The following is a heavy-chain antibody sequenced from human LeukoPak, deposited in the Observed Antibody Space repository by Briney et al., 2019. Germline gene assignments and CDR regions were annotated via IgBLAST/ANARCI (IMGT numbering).Heavy chain of an antibody. CDR3: ARVGYDFWSGYRDAFDI. CDR1: GGSFSGYY. Sequence: SETLSLTCAVYGGSFSGYYWSWIRQPPGKGLEWTGEINHSGSTNYNPSLKSRVTISVDTSKNQFSLKLSSVTAADTAVYYCARVGYDFWSGYRDAFDIWGQGTMVTVSS. D-gene: IGHD3-3*01. CDR2: INHSGST. J-gene: IGHJ3*02. V-gene: IGHV4-34*01.